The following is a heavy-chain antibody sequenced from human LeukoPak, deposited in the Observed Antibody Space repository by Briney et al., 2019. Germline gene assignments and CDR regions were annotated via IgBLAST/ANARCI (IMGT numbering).Heavy chain of an antibody. CDR2: ISGSGGST. D-gene: IGHD1-26*01. CDR1: GFTFSSYA. V-gene: IGHV3-23*01. CDR3: ARSYSGSSLNWFDP. J-gene: IGHJ5*02. Sequence: PGGSLRLSCAASGFTFSSYAMSWVRQAPGKGLEWVSAISGSGGSTYYADSVRGRFTISRDNAKNSLYLQMNSLRAEDTAVYYCARSYSGSSLNWFDPWGQGTLVTVSS.